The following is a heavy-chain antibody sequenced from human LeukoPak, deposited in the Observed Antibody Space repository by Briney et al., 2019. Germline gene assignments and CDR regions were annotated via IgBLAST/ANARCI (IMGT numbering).Heavy chain of an antibody. CDR1: GFSFNDAW. J-gene: IGHJ4*02. Sequence: GGSLRLSCAAFGFSFNDAWMNWVRQAPGKGLEWVGRIKRRSDGGTPDYAAPVQGRFTISRDESKNTLYLQMNSLKTGDTAVYYCTTDTRRIDTFAWGQGTLVTVAA. D-gene: IGHD2-2*01. CDR3: TTDTRRIDTFA. CDR2: IKRRSDGGTP. V-gene: IGHV3-15*07.